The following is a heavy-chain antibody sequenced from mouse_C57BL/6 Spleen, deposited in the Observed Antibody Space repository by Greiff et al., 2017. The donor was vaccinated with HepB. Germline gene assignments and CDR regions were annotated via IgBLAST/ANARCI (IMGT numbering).Heavy chain of an antibody. D-gene: IGHD1-1*01. CDR3: TRGTTVVAPGYFDV. CDR2: ISSGGDYI. CDR1: GFTFSSYA. V-gene: IGHV5-9-1*02. J-gene: IGHJ1*03. Sequence: EVHLVESGEGLVKPGGSLKLSCAASGFTFSSYAMSWVRQTPEKRLEWVAYISSGGDYIYYADTVKGRFTISRDNARNTLYLQMSSLKSEDTAMYYCTRGTTVVAPGYFDVWGTGTTVTVSS.